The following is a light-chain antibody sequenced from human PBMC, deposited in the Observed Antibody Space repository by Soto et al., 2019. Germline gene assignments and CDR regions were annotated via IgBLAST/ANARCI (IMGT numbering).Light chain of an antibody. J-gene: IGKJ4*01. CDR3: QQYNHWPLT. Sequence: EIVMTQSPATLSVSPGERATLSCRASQSVSSNLAWYQQKPGQAPRLLIYGASTRATGIPARFSGSGSGTEFTLTISSLQSEDFAVYSCQQYNHWPLTFGGGTKV. CDR2: GAS. CDR1: QSVSSN. V-gene: IGKV3-15*01.